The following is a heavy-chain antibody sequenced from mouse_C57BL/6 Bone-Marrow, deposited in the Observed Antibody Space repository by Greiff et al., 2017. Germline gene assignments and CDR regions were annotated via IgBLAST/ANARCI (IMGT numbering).Heavy chain of an antibody. CDR2: ISSGSSTI. Sequence: EVKLVESGGGLVKPGGSLKLSCAASGFTFSDYGMHWVRQAPEKGLEWVAYISSGSSTIYYADTVKGRFTISRDNAKNTLFLQLTSLSSEDTAMYYCARLNAMDYWGQGTSVTVSS. V-gene: IGHV5-17*01. CDR3: ARLNAMDY. CDR1: GFTFSDYG. J-gene: IGHJ4*01.